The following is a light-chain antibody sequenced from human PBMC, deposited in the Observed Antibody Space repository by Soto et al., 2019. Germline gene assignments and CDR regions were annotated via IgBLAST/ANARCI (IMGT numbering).Light chain of an antibody. CDR2: GAS. Sequence: EGVMTQSPVTLSVSPGDRAILSCRASHNVNTNLACYQQRPCQPPRLLIYGASTRASDVPGRFSGSGSWREFTLTISSLQSEDFAIYSCHQYNSWPWTFGQGTKVDIK. J-gene: IGKJ1*01. CDR3: HQYNSWPWT. CDR1: HNVNTN. V-gene: IGKV3-15*01.